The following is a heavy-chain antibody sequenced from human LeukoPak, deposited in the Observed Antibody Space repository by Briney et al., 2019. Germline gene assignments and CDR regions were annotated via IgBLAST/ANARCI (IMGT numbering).Heavy chain of an antibody. CDR1: GFTFSSYG. D-gene: IGHD6-13*01. J-gene: IGHJ5*02. CDR2: IWYDGSNK. CDR3: ARDVLGYSSSWYNWFDP. V-gene: IGHV3-33*01. Sequence: GGSLRFSCAASGFTFSSYGMHWVRQAPGKGLEWVAVIWYDGSNKYYADSVKGRFTISRDNSKNTLYLQMNSLRAEDTAVYYCARDVLGYSSSWYNWFDPWGQGTLVTVSS.